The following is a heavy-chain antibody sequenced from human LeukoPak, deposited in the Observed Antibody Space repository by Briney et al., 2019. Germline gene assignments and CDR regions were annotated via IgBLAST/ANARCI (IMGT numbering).Heavy chain of an antibody. CDR2: ISAYNGNT. CDR3: ARDLDYGSGDLDY. CDR1: GYTFTGYY. J-gene: IGHJ4*02. V-gene: IGHV1-18*04. Sequence: ASVKVSCKASGYTFTGYYMHWVRQAPGQGLEWMRWISAYNGNTNYAQKLQGRVTMTTDTSTSTAYMELRSLRSDDTAVYYCARDLDYGSGDLDYWGQGTLVTVSS. D-gene: IGHD3-10*01.